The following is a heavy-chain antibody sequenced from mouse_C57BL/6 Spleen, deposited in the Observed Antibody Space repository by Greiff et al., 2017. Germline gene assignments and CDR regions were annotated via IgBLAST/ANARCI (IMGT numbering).Heavy chain of an antibody. CDR3: AKEPYGPLGFYYAKGY. V-gene: IGHV2-3*01. J-gene: IGHJ4*01. CDR1: GFSLTSYG. Sequence: QVQLKESGPGLVAPSQSLSITCTVSGFSLTSYGVSWVRQPPGKGLEWLGVLWGDGGTNYNSALISRLSISRDNSKSQVFLKLNSLQTDDTATYYCAKEPYGPLGFYYAKGYWGQGTSVTVSS. D-gene: IGHD2-10*02. CDR2: LWGDGGT.